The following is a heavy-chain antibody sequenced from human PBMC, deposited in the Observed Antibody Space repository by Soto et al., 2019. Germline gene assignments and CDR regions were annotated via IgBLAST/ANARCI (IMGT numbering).Heavy chain of an antibody. CDR2: IFSNDEE. CDR3: ARIPYYGDETGVFEY. V-gene: IGHV2-26*01. CDR1: GFSLSNARMG. J-gene: IGHJ4*02. Sequence: QVTLKESGPVLVKPTETLTLTCTVSGFSLSNARMGVSWIRQPPGKALEWLGNIFSNDEESYSTSLKSRLTISKDTSKIQVVLIMNNMDPVDTATYCCARIPYYGDETGVFEYWGQGNLVTVSS. D-gene: IGHD4-17*01.